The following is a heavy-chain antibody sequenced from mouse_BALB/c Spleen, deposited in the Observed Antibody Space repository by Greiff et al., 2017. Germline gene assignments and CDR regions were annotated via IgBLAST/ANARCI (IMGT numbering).Heavy chain of an antibody. J-gene: IGHJ2*01. D-gene: IGHD2-4*01. CDR2: IYPGDGDT. V-gene: IGHV1-87*01. Sequence: QVQLQQSGAELARPGASVKLSCKASGYTFTSYWMQWVKQRPGQGLEWIGAIYPGDGDTRYTQKFKGKATLTADKSSSTAYMQLSSLASEDSAVYYCARSFMITFFDYWGQGTTLTVSS. CDR3: ARSFMITFFDY. CDR1: GYTFTSYW.